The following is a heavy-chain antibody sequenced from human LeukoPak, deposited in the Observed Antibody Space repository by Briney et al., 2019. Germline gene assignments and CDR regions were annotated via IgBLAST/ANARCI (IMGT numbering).Heavy chain of an antibody. CDR2: IYSSGSA. D-gene: IGHD6-13*01. CDR3: ASQQLVRRSYYFDY. J-gene: IGHJ4*02. V-gene: IGHV4-4*07. CDR1: GGSISTYY. Sequence: SETLSLTCTVSGGSISTYYWSWIRQPAGKGLEWIGRIYSSGSAIYNPSVDRRVTMSVDTSNNQISLKLTSVTAADTAVYYCASQQLVRRSYYFDYWGQGTLVTVSS.